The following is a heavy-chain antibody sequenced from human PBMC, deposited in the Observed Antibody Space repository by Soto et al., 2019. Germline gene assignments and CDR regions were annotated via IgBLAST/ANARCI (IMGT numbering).Heavy chain of an antibody. V-gene: IGHV4-34*01. Sequence: SETLSLTCAVYGGSFSGYYWSWIRQPPGKGLEWIGEINHSGSTNYNPSLKSRVTISVDTSKNQFSLKLSSVTAADTAVYYCAREPRYCSSTSCYPMDVWGKGTTVTVSS. CDR2: INHSGST. CDR3: AREPRYCSSTSCYPMDV. J-gene: IGHJ6*03. CDR1: GGSFSGYY. D-gene: IGHD2-2*01.